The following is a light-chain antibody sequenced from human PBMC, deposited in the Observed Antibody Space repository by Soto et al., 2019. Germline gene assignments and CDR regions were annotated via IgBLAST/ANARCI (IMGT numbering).Light chain of an antibody. CDR2: GAS. CDR1: QNIYTW. CDR3: HHYSGPWT. V-gene: IGKV1-5*01. J-gene: IGKJ1*01. Sequence: DIKVTQSPSTLSVYVGDNVNITCRASQNIYTWLAWYRQQPGKAPELLMYGASTLERGVPSRFRGSGSGTEFTLTITGLQPEDFGSYFCHHYSGPWTFGQGTKVDNK.